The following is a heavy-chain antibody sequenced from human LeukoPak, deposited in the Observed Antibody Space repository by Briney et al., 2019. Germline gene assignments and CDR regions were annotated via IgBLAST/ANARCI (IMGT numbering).Heavy chain of an antibody. D-gene: IGHD1-26*01. CDR2: THGIGTTM. J-gene: IGHJ4*02. CDR1: GFPFNDYF. Sequence: GSLRLSCASSGFPFNDYFMTWIREARGRGLEWVSYTHGIGTTMYYSDSVRGRSTISRDNAENSPYLQLNSLRDEHTAVYYCASALIHGILAYWGQATLLTPPS. CDR3: ASALIHGILAY. V-gene: IGHV3-11*01.